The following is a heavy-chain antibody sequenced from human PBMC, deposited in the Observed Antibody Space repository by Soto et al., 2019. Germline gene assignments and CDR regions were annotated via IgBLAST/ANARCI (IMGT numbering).Heavy chain of an antibody. CDR1: GYTFTGYY. V-gene: IGHV1-2*04. CDR2: INPNSGGT. D-gene: IGHD6-6*01. CDR3: ARTSIAARYYYMDV. J-gene: IGHJ6*03. Sequence: ASVKVSCKASGYTFTGYYMHCVRQAPGQGLEWMGWINPNSGGTNYAQKVQGWVTMTRDTSISTAYMELSRLRSDDTAVYYCARTSIAARYYYMDVWGKGTTVTVSS.